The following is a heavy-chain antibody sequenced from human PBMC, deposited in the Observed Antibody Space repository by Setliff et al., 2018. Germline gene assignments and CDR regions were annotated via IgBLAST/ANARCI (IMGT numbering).Heavy chain of an antibody. V-gene: IGHV3-21*01. CDR3: ARGFGWGAFDI. D-gene: IGHD3-10*01. CDR2: ISGSSSYI. J-gene: IGHJ3*02. CDR1: GFTFSSYS. Sequence: GESLRLSCAASGFTFSSYSMNWVRQAPGKGLEWVSSISGSSSYIYYADSVKGRFTISRDNAKNSLYLQMNSLRAEDTAVYYCARGFGWGAFDIWGQGTMVTVSS.